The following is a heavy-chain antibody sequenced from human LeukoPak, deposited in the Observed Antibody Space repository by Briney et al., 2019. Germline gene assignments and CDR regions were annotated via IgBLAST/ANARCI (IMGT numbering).Heavy chain of an antibody. CDR3: AKSFRSTSLDY. CDR2: ISGSGDST. Sequence: GGSLRLSCAASGLTFSSYAMTWVRQAPGKGLEWVSAISGSGDSTYYADSVKGRFTISRDNSRNTLYLQMNSLRAGDTAVYYCAKSFRSTSLDYWGQGTLVTVSS. CDR1: GLTFSSYA. D-gene: IGHD2-2*01. J-gene: IGHJ4*02. V-gene: IGHV3-23*01.